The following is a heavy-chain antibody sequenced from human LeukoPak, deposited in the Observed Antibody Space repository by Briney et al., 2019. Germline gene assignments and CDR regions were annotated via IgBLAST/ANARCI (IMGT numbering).Heavy chain of an antibody. Sequence: GGSLRLSCAASGSTFDDYAMHWVRQAPGKGLEWVSGISWNSGSIGYADSVKGRFTISRDNAKNSLYLQMNSLRAEDTALYYCAKGREDSSGWYADYFDYWGQGTLVTVSS. CDR2: ISWNSGSI. V-gene: IGHV3-9*01. CDR1: GSTFDDYA. CDR3: AKGREDSSGWYADYFDY. D-gene: IGHD6-19*01. J-gene: IGHJ4*02.